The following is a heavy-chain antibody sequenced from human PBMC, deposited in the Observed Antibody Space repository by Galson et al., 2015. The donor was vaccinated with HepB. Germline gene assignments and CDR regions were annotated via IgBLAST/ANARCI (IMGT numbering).Heavy chain of an antibody. Sequence: SLRLSCAASGFTFSSYSMNWVRQAPGKGLEWVSYISSSSSTIYYADSVKGRFTISRDNAKNSLYLQMNSLRAEDTAVYYCARVVTMVRGVTPSDYWGQGTLVTVSS. D-gene: IGHD3-10*01. V-gene: IGHV3-48*01. CDR3: ARVVTMVRGVTPSDY. J-gene: IGHJ4*02. CDR2: ISSSSSTI. CDR1: GFTFSSYS.